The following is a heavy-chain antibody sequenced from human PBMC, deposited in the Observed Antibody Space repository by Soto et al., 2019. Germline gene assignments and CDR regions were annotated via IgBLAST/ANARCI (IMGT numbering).Heavy chain of an antibody. CDR1: GGTFSTYS. CDR2: IIPMIGVR. D-gene: IGHD2-21*01. CDR3: TIGSWSGEVFDI. J-gene: IGHJ3*02. V-gene: IGHV1-69*02. Sequence: QVQLVQSGAEVKKPGSSVKVSCKDSGGTFSTYSMFWVRQAPGQGLEWMGRIIPMIGVRNYAQRFQDRVTMTADKSTATVHMELSSLRSEDTAIYSCTIGSWSGEVFDIWGQGTMVTVSS.